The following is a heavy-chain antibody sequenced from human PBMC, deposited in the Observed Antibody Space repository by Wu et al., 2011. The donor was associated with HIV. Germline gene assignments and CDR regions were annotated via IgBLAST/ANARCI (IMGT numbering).Heavy chain of an antibody. V-gene: IGHV1-2*02. CDR1: GYTFTGYY. CDR2: INPNNGGT. J-gene: IGHJ5*02. CDR3: ARVTGDLGWFDP. D-gene: IGHD7-27*01. Sequence: QVQLVQSGAEVKKPGASVKVSCKASGYTFTGYYMYWVRQAPGQGLEWMGWINPNNGGTNYAQKFQGRVTMTRDTSISTAYMELSSLRSDDTAVYYCARVTGDLGWFDPWGQGTLVTVSS.